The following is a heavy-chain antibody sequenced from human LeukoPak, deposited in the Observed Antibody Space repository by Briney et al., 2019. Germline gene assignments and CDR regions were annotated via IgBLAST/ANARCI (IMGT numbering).Heavy chain of an antibody. J-gene: IGHJ2*01. Sequence: ASVKVSCKASGGTFSSYAISWVRQAPGQGLEWVGGIIPIFGTANYAQKFQGRVTITADESTSTAYMELSSLRSEDTAVYYCARPAPKGSGFLGNYWYFDLWGRGTLVTVSS. CDR2: IIPIFGTA. CDR3: ARPAPKGSGFLGNYWYFDL. V-gene: IGHV1-69*13. CDR1: GGTFSSYA. D-gene: IGHD3-22*01.